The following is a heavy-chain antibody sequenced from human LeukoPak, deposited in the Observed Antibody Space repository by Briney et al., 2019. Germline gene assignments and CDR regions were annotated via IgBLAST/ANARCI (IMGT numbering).Heavy chain of an antibody. CDR1: GYTFTSYG. V-gene: IGHV1-18*01. CDR3: ARAAAGFDP. CDR2: ISAYNGNT. J-gene: IGHJ5*02. Sequence: ASVKVSCKASGYTFTSYGISWVRQAPGQGLEWMGWISAYNGNTNYAQKLQGRVTITRDTSASTAYMELSSLRSEDTAVYYCARAAAGFDPWGQGTLVTVSS. D-gene: IGHD2-2*01.